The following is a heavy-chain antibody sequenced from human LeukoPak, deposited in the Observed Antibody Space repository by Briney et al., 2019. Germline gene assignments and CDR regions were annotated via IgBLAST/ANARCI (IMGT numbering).Heavy chain of an antibody. D-gene: IGHD3-10*02. J-gene: IGHJ5*02. Sequence: LTCTXXGGSISSYYWSWIRQPPGKGLEWIGYIYYSGSTNYNPSLKSRVTISVDTSKNQFSLKLSSVTAADTAVYYCARSVGVRGWFDPWGQGTLVTVSS. V-gene: IGHV4-59*01. CDR3: ARSVGVRGWFDP. CDR1: GGSISSYY. CDR2: IYYSGST.